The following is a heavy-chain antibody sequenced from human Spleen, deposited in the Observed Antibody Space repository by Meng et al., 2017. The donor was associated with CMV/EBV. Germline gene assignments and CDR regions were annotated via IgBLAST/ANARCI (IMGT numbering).Heavy chain of an antibody. J-gene: IGHJ6*02. CDR3: ARGTYCSGGSCYPGNYYFGMDV. CDR1: GYSISSGYY. V-gene: IGHV4-38-2*02. Sequence: SETLSLTCRVSGYSISSGYYWVRIRQSPGRGLEWIGTIYHTGSTDYNASLKSRVAISVDTSKNQFSLKLSSVTAADTAVYYCARGTYCSGGSCYPGNYYFGMDVWGQGTTVTVSS. D-gene: IGHD2-15*01. CDR2: IYHTGST.